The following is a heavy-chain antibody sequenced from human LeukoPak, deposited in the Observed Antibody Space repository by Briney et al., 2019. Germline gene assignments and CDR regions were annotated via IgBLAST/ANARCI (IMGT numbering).Heavy chain of an antibody. J-gene: IGHJ4*02. V-gene: IGHV3-48*01. CDR3: ARDRHYDFWSGYYEKSDYFDY. Sequence: GGSLRLSCAASGFTFSSYGMTWVRQAPGKGLEWVSYISSSSSTIYYADSVKGRFTISRDNAKNSLYLQMNSLRAEDTAVYYCARDRHYDFWSGYYEKSDYFDYWGQGTLVTVSS. CDR2: ISSSSSTI. D-gene: IGHD3-3*01. CDR1: GFTFSSYG.